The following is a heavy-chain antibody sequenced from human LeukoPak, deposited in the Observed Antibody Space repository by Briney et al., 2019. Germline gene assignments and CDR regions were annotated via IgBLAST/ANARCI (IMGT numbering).Heavy chain of an antibody. D-gene: IGHD3-10*01. CDR1: GFTFSTSD. Sequence: GGSLRLSCAASGFTFSTSDMHWARQATGKGLEWVSAIGTAGDTYYPGSVKGRFTISRENAKNSLYLQMNSLRAGDTAVYYCVRLREAAFDIWGQGTMVTVSS. CDR2: IGTAGDT. V-gene: IGHV3-13*04. CDR3: VRLREAAFDI. J-gene: IGHJ3*02.